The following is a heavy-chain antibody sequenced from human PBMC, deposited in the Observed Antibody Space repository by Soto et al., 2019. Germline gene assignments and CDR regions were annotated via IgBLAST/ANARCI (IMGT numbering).Heavy chain of an antibody. V-gene: IGHV4-39*07. J-gene: IGHJ2*01. CDR2: IFYSGST. Sequence: SETLSLTCTVSGGSIGSSSCYWGWIRQPPGKGLEWIGSIFYSGSTNYNPSLKSRVTISVDTSKNQFSLKLSSVTAADTAVYYCAREGGDSYSWYFDLWGRGTLVTVSS. CDR1: GGSIGSSSCY. D-gene: IGHD2-21*02. CDR3: AREGGDSYSWYFDL.